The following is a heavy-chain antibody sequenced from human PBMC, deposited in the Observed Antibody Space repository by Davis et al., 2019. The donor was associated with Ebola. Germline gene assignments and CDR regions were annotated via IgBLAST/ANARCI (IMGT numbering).Heavy chain of an antibody. CDR1: GFTFDDYA. J-gene: IGHJ6*02. D-gene: IGHD2-2*01. CDR3: ARDRVPAADPFYYYYYGMDV. CDR2: ISSSSSYT. V-gene: IGHV3-11*06. Sequence: GESLKISCAASGFTFDDYAMHWVRQAPGKGLEWVSYISSSSSYTNYADSVKGRFTISRDNSKNTLYLQMNSLRAEDTAVYYCARDRVPAADPFYYYYYGMDVWGQGTTVTVSS.